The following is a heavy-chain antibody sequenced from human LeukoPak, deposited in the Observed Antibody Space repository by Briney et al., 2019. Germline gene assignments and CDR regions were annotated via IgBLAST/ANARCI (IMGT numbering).Heavy chain of an antibody. V-gene: IGHV4-31*03. J-gene: IGHJ4*02. CDR2: IYYSGST. D-gene: IGHD6-6*01. CDR1: GGSISSGGYY. CDR3: ARRVNSSSSGFDY. Sequence: SQTLSLTCTVSGGSISSGGYYWSWIRQHPGKGLEWIGYIYYSGSTYYNPSLKSRVTISVDTSKNQFSLKLSPVTAADTAVYYCARRVNSSSSGFDYWGQGTLVTVSS.